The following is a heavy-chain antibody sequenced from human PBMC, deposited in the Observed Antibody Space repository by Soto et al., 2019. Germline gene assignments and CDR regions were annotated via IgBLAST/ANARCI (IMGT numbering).Heavy chain of an antibody. Sequence: QVQLHQWGAGLLKPSETLSLTCAVYGGSFSGYYWSWIRQPPGKGLEWIGEINHSGSTNYNPSLKSRVTISVNTSKNQFSLKLSSVTAADTAVYYCASITGTRYYYYGMDVWGQGTTVTVSS. CDR2: INHSGST. J-gene: IGHJ6*02. CDR3: ASITGTRYYYYGMDV. CDR1: GGSFSGYY. V-gene: IGHV4-34*01. D-gene: IGHD1-7*01.